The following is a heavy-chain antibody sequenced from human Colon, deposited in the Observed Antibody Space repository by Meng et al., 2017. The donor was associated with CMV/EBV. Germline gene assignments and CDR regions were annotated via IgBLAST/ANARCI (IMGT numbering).Heavy chain of an antibody. J-gene: IGHJ5*02. CDR1: GCIFRSYW. Sequence: SGCIFRSYWMGSVRQMAGKGLEWVGSIYPEDYDTKCNPSFQGQVSISADKSTNTAYLQWNSLKASDSAIYYCARRTTTSIVGPFGPWGQGTLVTVSS. D-gene: IGHD1-14*01. CDR2: IYPEDYDT. CDR3: ARRTTTSIVGPFGP. V-gene: IGHV5-51*01.